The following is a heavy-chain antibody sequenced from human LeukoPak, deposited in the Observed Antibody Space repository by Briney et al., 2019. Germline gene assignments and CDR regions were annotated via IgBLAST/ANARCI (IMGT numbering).Heavy chain of an antibody. Sequence: ASVKVSCKASGYTFTSYYMHWVRQAPGQGLEWMGIINPSGGSTNYAQKFQGRVTMTRNTSISTAYMELSSLRSEDTAVYYCARGRVGATRYFSYWGQGTLVTVSS. J-gene: IGHJ4*02. CDR1: GYTFTSYY. D-gene: IGHD1-26*01. V-gene: IGHV1-46*01. CDR2: INPSGGST. CDR3: ARGRVGATRYFSY.